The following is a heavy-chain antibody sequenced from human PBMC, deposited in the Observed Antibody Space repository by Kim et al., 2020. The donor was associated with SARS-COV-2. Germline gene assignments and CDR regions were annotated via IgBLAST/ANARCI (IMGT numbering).Heavy chain of an antibody. V-gene: IGHV3-33*01. J-gene: IGHJ6*03. CDR1: GFTFSSYG. Sequence: GGSLRLSCAASGFTFSSYGMHWVRQAPGKGLEWVVVTWLDGSNKYYIDSVKGRFTISRDNSKNTMYLQMNSVRVEDTAVYYCARGRGSYYYYMDVWGKGTTVTVSS. CDR2: TWLDGSNK. D-gene: IGHD3-10*01. CDR3: ARGRGSYYYYMDV.